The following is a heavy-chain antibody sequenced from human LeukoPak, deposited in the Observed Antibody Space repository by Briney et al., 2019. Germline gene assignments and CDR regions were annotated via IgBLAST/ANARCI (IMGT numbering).Heavy chain of an antibody. CDR3: ARPTYCGSNCYFNFDY. J-gene: IGHJ4*02. Sequence: ASVKVSCKPSGYTFATYFMHWVRQAPGQGLEWMGYIKPNSGVTNYAQKFRGRVTMTWDTSISTAYIELSGLTSDDTAIYYCARPTYCGSNCYFNFDYWGQGTLVTVSS. D-gene: IGHD2-21*02. CDR2: IKPNSGVT. V-gene: IGHV1-2*02. CDR1: GYTFATYF.